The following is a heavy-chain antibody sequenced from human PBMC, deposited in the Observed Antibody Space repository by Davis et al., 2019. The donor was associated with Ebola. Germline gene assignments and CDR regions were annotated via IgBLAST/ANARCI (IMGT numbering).Heavy chain of an antibody. Sequence: GESLKISCKASGYSFSNYWVAWVRQVPGKGLEWMGIVYPGDSDTTYSPSFQGQVTISADKSITTAYLQWSGLRASDTAMYYCASLRKTITGMDDAFDIWGQGTMVTVSS. CDR3: ASLRKTITGMDDAFDI. J-gene: IGHJ3*02. V-gene: IGHV5-51*01. D-gene: IGHD1-20*01. CDR1: GYSFSNYW. CDR2: VYPGDSDT.